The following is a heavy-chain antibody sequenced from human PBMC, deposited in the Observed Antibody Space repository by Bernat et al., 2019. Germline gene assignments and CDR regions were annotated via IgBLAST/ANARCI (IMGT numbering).Heavy chain of an antibody. CDR2: ISYDGSNK. V-gene: IGHV3-30*18. D-gene: IGHD3-22*01. J-gene: IGHJ3*02. CDR1: GFTFSSYG. CDR3: AKVGPPYSSGYTDAFDI. Sequence: QVQLVESGGGVVQPGRSLRLSCAASGFTFSSYGMHWVRQAPGKGLEWVAVISYDGSNKYYADSVKGRFTISRDNSKNTVHLQMNSLRAEDTAAYYCAKVGPPYSSGYTDAFDIWGQGTMVTVSS.